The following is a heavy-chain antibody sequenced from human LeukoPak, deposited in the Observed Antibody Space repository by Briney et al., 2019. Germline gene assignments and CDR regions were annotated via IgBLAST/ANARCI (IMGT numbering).Heavy chain of an antibody. CDR3: ARGRDYGDSGDY. J-gene: IGHJ4*02. V-gene: IGHV3-7*03. CDR2: IKQDGSEK. D-gene: IGHD4-17*01. CDR1: GFTFSSSA. Sequence: GGSLRLSCAASGFTFSSSAMSWVRQAPGKGLEWVANIKQDGSEKHYVDSVKGRFTISRDNAKNSLYLQMNSLRAEDTAVYYCARGRDYGDSGDYWGQGTLVTVSS.